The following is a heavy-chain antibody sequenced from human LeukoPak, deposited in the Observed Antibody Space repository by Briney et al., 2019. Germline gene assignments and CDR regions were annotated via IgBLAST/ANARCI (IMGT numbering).Heavy chain of an antibody. Sequence: SETLSLTCAVSGGSISSSNWWSWVRQPPGKGLEWIGEIYHSGSTNYNPSLKSRVTISVDKSKNQFSLKLSSVTAADTAVYNCARVVTTLATRRTDAFDIWGQGTMVTVSS. V-gene: IGHV4-4*02. D-gene: IGHD4-11*01. J-gene: IGHJ3*02. CDR2: IYHSGST. CDR3: ARVVTTLATRRTDAFDI. CDR1: GGSISSSNW.